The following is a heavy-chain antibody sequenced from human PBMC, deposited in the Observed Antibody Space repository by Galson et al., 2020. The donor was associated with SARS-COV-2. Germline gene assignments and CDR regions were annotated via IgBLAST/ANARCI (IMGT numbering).Heavy chain of an antibody. CDR2: IKQDGHEK. D-gene: IGHD3-10*01. CDR1: GFTFRTYW. Sequence: TGGSLRFSCAASGFTFRTYWMSWVRQAPGKGLEWVANIKQDGHEKYYVDSVKGRFTISRDNAKNSLYLQMDSLRVEDTAVYYCARDSGSYLDYWGQGTLVTVSS. CDR3: ARDSGSYLDY. V-gene: IGHV3-7*01. J-gene: IGHJ4*02.